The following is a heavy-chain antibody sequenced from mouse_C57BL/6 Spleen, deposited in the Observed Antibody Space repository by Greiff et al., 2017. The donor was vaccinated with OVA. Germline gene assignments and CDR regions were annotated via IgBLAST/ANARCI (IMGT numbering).Heavy chain of an antibody. D-gene: IGHD2-2*01. CDR3: AREGGYATHAMDY. Sequence: EVKVVESGPELVKPGASVKIPCKASGYTFTDYNMDWVKQSHGKSLEWIGDINPNNGGTIYNQKFKGKATLTVDKSSSTAYMELRSLTSEDTAVYYCAREGGYATHAMDYWGQGTSVTVSS. CDR1: GYTFTDYN. CDR2: INPNNGGT. J-gene: IGHJ4*01. V-gene: IGHV1-18*01.